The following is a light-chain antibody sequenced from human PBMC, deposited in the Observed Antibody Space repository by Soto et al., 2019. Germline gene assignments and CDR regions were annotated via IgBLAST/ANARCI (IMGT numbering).Light chain of an antibody. V-gene: IGKV1-9*01. J-gene: IGKJ4*01. Sequence: IQLTQSPSSLSASVGDSVTITCRASQGISRYLSWYQQKPGRAPKLLISAASTLQSGVPARFSGSGSGKDFTLSITRLQPEDVATYYCQQHNTYPVTFGGGTKVDIK. CDR1: QGISRY. CDR2: AAS. CDR3: QQHNTYPVT.